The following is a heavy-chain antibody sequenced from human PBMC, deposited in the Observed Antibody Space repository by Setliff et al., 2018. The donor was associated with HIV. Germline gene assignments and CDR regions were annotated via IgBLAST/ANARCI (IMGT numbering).Heavy chain of an antibody. CDR1: GASISSYY. V-gene: IGHV4-59*12. D-gene: IGHD6-13*01. CDR3: ARDIQAAGTGWFDP. Sequence: KTSETLSLTCTVSGASISSYYWSWIRQPPGEGLEWIGHISYSEYTNYNPSLKSRVTISLDTSKNQFSLKLSSVTAADTAVYYCARDIQAAGTGWFDPWGQGTLVTVSS. CDR2: ISYSEYT. J-gene: IGHJ5*02.